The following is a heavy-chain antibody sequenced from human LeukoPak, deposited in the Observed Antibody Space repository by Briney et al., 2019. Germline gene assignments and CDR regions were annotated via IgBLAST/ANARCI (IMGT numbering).Heavy chain of an antibody. V-gene: IGHV4-59*01. Sequence: SETLSLTCTVSGGSISSYYWSWIRQPPGKGLEWIGYIYYSGSTNYNPSLKSRVTISVDTSKNQFSLKLSSVTAADTAVYYCARGGSDIHYYMDVWGKGTTVTISS. CDR1: GGSISSYY. CDR3: ARGGSDIHYYMDV. D-gene: IGHD2-15*01. J-gene: IGHJ6*03. CDR2: IYYSGST.